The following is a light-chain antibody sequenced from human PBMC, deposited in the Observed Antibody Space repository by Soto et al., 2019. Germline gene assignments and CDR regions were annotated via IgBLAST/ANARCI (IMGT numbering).Light chain of an antibody. Sequence: IQMTQSPSSLSASVGDIATMTCRAIQSIENYLSWSTQIPGKAPKTRIYAASNLQRGVQSRFSGSGSGTEFTLTIRSLQPEEFATYYCQQYNTFSTFGQGTKVDIK. V-gene: IGKV1-16*01. CDR1: QSIENY. J-gene: IGKJ1*01. CDR3: QQYNTFST. CDR2: AAS.